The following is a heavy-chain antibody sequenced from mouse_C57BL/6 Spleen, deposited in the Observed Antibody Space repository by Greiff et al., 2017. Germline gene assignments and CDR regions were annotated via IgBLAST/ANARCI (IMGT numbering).Heavy chain of an antibody. CDR3: ARLSTFYAMDY. Sequence: EVQLQQSGPELVKPGASVKISCKASGYTFTDYYMNWVKQSHGKSLEWIGDINPNNGGTSYNQKFKGKATLTVDKSSSTAYMELRSLTSEDSAVYYCARLSTFYAMDYWGQGTSVTVSS. CDR1: GYTFTDYY. J-gene: IGHJ4*01. D-gene: IGHD5-1*01. V-gene: IGHV1-26*01. CDR2: INPNNGGT.